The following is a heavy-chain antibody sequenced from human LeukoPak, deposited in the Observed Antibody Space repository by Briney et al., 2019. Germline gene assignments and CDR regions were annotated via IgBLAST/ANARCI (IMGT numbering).Heavy chain of an antibody. CDR3: ARVTQPAAPGYSSGDYYYYYYMDV. CDR1: RATFSNYA. Sequence: ASVKVSCKASRATFSNYAISWVRQAPGQGLEWMGGSISIFGTTNYAQKFQGRVTISADESTSTAYMELSSLRSEDTAVYYCARVTQPAAPGYSSGDYYYYYYMDVWGKGTTVTVSS. CDR2: SISIFGTT. D-gene: IGHD6-19*01. J-gene: IGHJ6*03. V-gene: IGHV1-69*13.